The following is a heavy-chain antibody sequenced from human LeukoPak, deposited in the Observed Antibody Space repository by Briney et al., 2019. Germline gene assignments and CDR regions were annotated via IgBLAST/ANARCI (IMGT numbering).Heavy chain of an antibody. Sequence: PGGSLRLSCAASGLTFSSYSMNWVRQAPGKGLEWVSSISSSSSYIYYADSVKGRFTISRDNAKNSLYLQMNSLRAEDTAVYYCARDLSYYDILTGYYKSAQGWFDPWGQGTLVTVSS. CDR3: ARDLSYYDILTGYYKSAQGWFDP. CDR1: GLTFSSYS. CDR2: ISSSSSYI. D-gene: IGHD3-9*01. V-gene: IGHV3-21*01. J-gene: IGHJ5*02.